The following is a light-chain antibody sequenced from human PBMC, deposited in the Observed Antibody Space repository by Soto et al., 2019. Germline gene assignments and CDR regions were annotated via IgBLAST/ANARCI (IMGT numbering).Light chain of an antibody. V-gene: IGKV4-1*01. CDR2: WAS. J-gene: IGKJ4*02. Sequence: DIVMTQSPDSLAVSLGERATINCKSSQSVLYSSNNKNYLAWYQQKPGQPPKLLIYWASTRESGVPDRFSGRGSGTDFPLTISSLQAEDVAVYYCQQYYSTPLTFGGGTKVEI. CDR3: QQYYSTPLT. CDR1: QSVLYSSNNKNY.